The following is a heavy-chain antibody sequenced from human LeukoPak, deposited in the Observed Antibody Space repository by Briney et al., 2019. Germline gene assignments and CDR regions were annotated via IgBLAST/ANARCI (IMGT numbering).Heavy chain of an antibody. Sequence: SETLSLTCTVSGGSISSYYWSWIRQPPGKGLEWIGYIYYSGSTNYNPSLKSRVTISVDTSKNQFSLKLSSVTAADTAVYYRATCTSCYTFRFNYYYYGMDVWGQGTTVTVSS. V-gene: IGHV4-59*01. CDR3: ATCTSCYTFRFNYYYYGMDV. J-gene: IGHJ6*02. CDR1: GGSISSYY. D-gene: IGHD2-2*02. CDR2: IYYSGST.